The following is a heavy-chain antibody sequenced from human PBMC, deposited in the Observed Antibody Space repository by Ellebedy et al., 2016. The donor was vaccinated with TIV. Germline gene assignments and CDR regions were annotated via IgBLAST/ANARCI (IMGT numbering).Heavy chain of an antibody. CDR3: ARHIYGGNSGLDY. D-gene: IGHD4-23*01. CDR2: INWNGDIT. J-gene: IGHJ4*02. CDR1: GFTFDDYA. Sequence: GESLKISCAASGFTFDDYAMSWVRQVPGKGLEWLSDINWNGDITTYADAVRGRFTVSRDNAKNSLSVQINSLGAEDTALYFCARHIYGGNSGLDYWGRGILVTVSS. V-gene: IGHV3-20*04.